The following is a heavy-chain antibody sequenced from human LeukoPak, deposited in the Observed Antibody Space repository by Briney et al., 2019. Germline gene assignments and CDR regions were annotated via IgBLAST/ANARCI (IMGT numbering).Heavy chain of an antibody. CDR2: INPNSGGT. CDR3: ARGDCSGGSCYRT. Sequence: ASVKVSCKASGYTFTVYYIHWLRQAPGQGPEWMGWINPNSGGTKYAEKFQGRVTMTRDTSISTAYMEVGRLTSDDTAVYYCARGDCSGGSCYRTWGQGTLVTVSS. D-gene: IGHD2-15*01. V-gene: IGHV1-2*02. J-gene: IGHJ4*02. CDR1: GYTFTVYY.